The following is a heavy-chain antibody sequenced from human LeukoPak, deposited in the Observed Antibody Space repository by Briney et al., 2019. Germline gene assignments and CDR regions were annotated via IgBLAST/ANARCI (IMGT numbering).Heavy chain of an antibody. CDR1: GGSISSSSYY. D-gene: IGHD1-26*01. J-gene: IGHJ4*02. V-gene: IGHV4-39*07. Sequence: PSETLSLTCTVSGGSISSSSYYWGWIRQPPGKGLEWIGSIYYSGSTYYNPSLKSRVTISVDTSKNQFSLQLSSVTAADTAVYYCARDRSGLQATPNLDYWGQGTLVTVPS. CDR3: ARDRSGLQATPNLDY. CDR2: IYYSGST.